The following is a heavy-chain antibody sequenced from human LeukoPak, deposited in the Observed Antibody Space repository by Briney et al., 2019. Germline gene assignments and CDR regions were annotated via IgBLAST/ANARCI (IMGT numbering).Heavy chain of an antibody. J-gene: IGHJ4*02. CDR1: GGSFSGYY. V-gene: IGHV4-34*01. D-gene: IGHD3-10*01. Sequence: SETLSLTRAVYGGSFSGYYWSWLRQPPGKGLEWSGEINHSGSTNYNPSLKSRVTISVDTSKNQFSLKLSSVTAADTAVYYCAIYDGHYYGSGSYYPSGHRTKKFDYWGQGTLVTVSS. CDR2: INHSGST. CDR3: AIYDGHYYGSGSYYPSGHRTKKFDY.